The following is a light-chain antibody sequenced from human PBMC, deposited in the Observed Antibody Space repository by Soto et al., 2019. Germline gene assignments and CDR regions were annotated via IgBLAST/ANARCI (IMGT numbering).Light chain of an antibody. CDR3: QHYNSYSEA. CDR1: QTISSW. CDR2: KAS. J-gene: IGKJ1*01. V-gene: IGKV1-5*03. Sequence: DIQMTRSPSTLSGSVGDRVTITCPASQTISSWLAWYKQKPGKAPTLLIYKASTLKSGVPSRFSGSGSGTEFTLTISSLQPVDFATYYCQHYNSYSEAFGQGTKVDIK.